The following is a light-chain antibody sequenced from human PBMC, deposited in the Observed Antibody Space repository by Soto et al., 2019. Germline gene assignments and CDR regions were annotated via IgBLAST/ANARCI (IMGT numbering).Light chain of an antibody. CDR2: AAS. CDR1: QAIRNE. Sequence: AIQVTQSPSSLSASVGDRVTITCRASQAIRNELGWFQHKPGKAPKLLIYAASSLQSGVPSRFGGSGSGTDFTLTISSLQPEDVGTYYCLQDYNYPWTFGQGTKVEIK. V-gene: IGKV1-6*01. CDR3: LQDYNYPWT. J-gene: IGKJ1*01.